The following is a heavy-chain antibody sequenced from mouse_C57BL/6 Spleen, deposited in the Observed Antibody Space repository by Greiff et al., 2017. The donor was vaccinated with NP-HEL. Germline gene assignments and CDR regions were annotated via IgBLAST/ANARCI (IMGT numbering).Heavy chain of an antibody. Sequence: ESGPGLVKPSQSLSLTCSVTGYSITSGYYWNWIRQFPGNKLEWMGYISYDGSNNYNPSLKNRISITRDTSKNQFFLKLNSVTTEDTATYYCARRGGIYYDYDVDYWGQGTTLTVSS. CDR3: ARRGGIYYDYDVDY. V-gene: IGHV3-6*01. J-gene: IGHJ2*01. CDR1: GYSITSGYY. D-gene: IGHD2-4*01. CDR2: ISYDGSN.